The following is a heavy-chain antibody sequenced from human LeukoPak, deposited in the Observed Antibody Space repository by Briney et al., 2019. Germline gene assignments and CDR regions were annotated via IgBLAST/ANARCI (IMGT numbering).Heavy chain of an antibody. V-gene: IGHV3-33*01. D-gene: IGHD3-10*01. Sequence: QAGGSLRLSCAASGXTFSSYGMHWVRQAPGKGLEWVAAIWYDGSNKYYADSVKGRFTISRDNSKNTLSLQMNSLRAEDTAVYYCVRGPYGSGSYTWDQGTLVTVSS. CDR1: GXTFSSYG. CDR3: VRGPYGSGSYT. CDR2: IWYDGSNK. J-gene: IGHJ5*02.